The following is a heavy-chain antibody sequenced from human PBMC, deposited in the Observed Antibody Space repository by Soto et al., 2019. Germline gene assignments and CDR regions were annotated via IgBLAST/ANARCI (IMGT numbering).Heavy chain of an antibody. D-gene: IGHD1-26*01. Sequence: QVQLQESGPGLVKPSETLSLTCTVSGGSVNSGSYYWSWIRQPPGKGLEWIGYIYYSGSTNYNPSLKSRVTISVDTYKNQFSLKLSSVTAADTAVYYCARDFSGSYYRWFDPWGQGTLVTVSS. CDR2: IYYSGST. CDR3: ARDFSGSYYRWFDP. V-gene: IGHV4-61*01. CDR1: GGSVNSGSYY. J-gene: IGHJ5*02.